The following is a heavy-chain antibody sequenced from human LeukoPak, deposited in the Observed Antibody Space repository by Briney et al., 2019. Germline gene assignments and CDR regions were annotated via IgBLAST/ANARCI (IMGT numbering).Heavy chain of an antibody. CDR3: ASEIIFGSFDY. Sequence: GGSLRLSCVASGFTFSSYAMHWVRQAPGKGLEWVAVISYDGSNKYYADSVKGRFTISRDNSKNTLYLQMNSLRAEDTAVYYCASEIIFGSFDYWGQGTLVTVSS. CDR2: ISYDGSNK. J-gene: IGHJ4*02. CDR1: GFTFSSYA. V-gene: IGHV3-30*04. D-gene: IGHD3-3*01.